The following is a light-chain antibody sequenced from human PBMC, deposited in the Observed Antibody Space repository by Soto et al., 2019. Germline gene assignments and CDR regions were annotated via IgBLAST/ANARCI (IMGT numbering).Light chain of an antibody. J-gene: IGKJ4*01. CDR2: KAS. CDR1: QSISSW. V-gene: IGKV1-5*03. CDR3: KQSYSSWAT. Sequence: DIQMTQSPSTLSASVGDRVTITCRASQSISSWLAWYQQKPGKAPKLLIYKASSLESGVPSRFSGSGSGTEFTLTISSLQPEDSASYCCKQSYSSWATFGGGTKGDIK.